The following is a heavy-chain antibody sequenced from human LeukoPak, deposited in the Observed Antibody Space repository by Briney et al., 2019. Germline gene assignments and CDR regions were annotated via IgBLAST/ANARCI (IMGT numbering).Heavy chain of an antibody. Sequence: SETLSLTCAVYGGSFSGYYWSWIRQPPGKGLEWIGEINHSGSTNYNPSLKSRVTISVDTSKNQFSLKLSSVTAADTAVYYCARLRGTAPPRYYYYGMDVWGQGTTVTVSS. D-gene: IGHD5-18*01. V-gene: IGHV4-34*01. CDR3: ARLRGTAPPRYYYYGMDV. J-gene: IGHJ6*02. CDR2: INHSGST. CDR1: GGSFSGYY.